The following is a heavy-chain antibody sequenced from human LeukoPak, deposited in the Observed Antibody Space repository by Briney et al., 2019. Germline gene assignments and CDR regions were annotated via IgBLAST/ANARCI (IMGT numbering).Heavy chain of an antibody. CDR2: INPSDGST. CDR1: GYTFTSYY. CDR3: ARDWGSLTWIYDY. D-gene: IGHD3-16*01. Sequence: ASVKVSCKASGYTFTSYYIHWVRQPPGQGLEWMGIINPSDGSTSYEQKFQGRVTMTRDTSTSTVYMELSSLRSEDTAVHYCARDWGSLTWIYDYWGQGTLVTVSS. V-gene: IGHV1-46*01. J-gene: IGHJ4*02.